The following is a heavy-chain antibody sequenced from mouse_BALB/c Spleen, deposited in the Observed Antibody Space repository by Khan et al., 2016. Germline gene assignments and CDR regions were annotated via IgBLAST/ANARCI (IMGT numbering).Heavy chain of an antibody. V-gene: IGHV1-5*01. J-gene: IGHJ2*01. CDR3: TNNYYGLGFDY. CDR1: GYTFTSYW. CDR2: IYPGNSDT. Sequence: VQLQQSGTVLARPGASVKMSCKASGYTFTSYWMHWVKQRPGQGLEWIGAIYPGNSDTSYNQKFKGKAKLTAVTSTSTAYMELSSLTNEDSAVYYCTNNYYGLGFDYWGQATILTVSS. D-gene: IGHD1-1*01.